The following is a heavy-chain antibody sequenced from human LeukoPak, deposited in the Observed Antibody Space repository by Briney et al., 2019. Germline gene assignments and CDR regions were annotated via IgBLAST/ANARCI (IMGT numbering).Heavy chain of an antibody. CDR1: GFTFSSYW. V-gene: IGHV3-7*01. Sequence: PGGSLRLSCAASGFTFSSYWMSWVRQAPGKGLEWVANIKQDGSEKYYVDSVKGRFTISRDNAKNSLYLQMNSLRAEDTAVYYCAREGNLWFGTHDPSFDYWGQGTLVTVSS. CDR2: IKQDGSEK. D-gene: IGHD3-10*01. CDR3: AREGNLWFGTHDPSFDY. J-gene: IGHJ4*02.